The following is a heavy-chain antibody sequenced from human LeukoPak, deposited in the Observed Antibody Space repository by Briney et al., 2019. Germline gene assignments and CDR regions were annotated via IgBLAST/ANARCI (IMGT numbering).Heavy chain of an antibody. J-gene: IGHJ1*01. CDR3: ARFAGVGATSEYFQH. D-gene: IGHD1-26*01. V-gene: IGHV4-39*07. Sequence: PSETLSLTCTVSGGSIRSSGYFWGWIRQPPGKGLDWIGSIHYSGSTNYNPSLKSRVTISVDTSKNQFSLKLSSVTAADTAVYYCARFAGVGATSEYFQHWGQGTLVTVSS. CDR2: IHYSGST. CDR1: GGSIRSSGYF.